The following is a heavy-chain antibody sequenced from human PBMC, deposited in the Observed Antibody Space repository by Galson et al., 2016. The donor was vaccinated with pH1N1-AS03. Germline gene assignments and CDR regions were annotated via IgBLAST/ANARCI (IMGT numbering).Heavy chain of an antibody. J-gene: IGHJ6*02. CDR3: ARGRGSYGMDV. CDR1: GYTFISYV. Sequence: SCKASGYTFISYVMHWVRQAPGQRLEWMGWINAGNGNTTYSQSFQGRVTITRDTSASKAYMELSSLRSEDTAVYYCARGRGSYGMDVWAMGPRSPSP. D-gene: IGHD1-26*01. V-gene: IGHV1-3*01. CDR2: INAGNGNT.